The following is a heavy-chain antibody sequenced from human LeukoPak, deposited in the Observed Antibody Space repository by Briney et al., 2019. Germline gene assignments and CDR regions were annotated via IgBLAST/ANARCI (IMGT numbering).Heavy chain of an antibody. CDR3: AREGDTATYFDY. D-gene: IGHD5-18*01. J-gene: IGHJ4*02. Sequence: ASVKVSCKASGFTFTGYYMHWVRQAPGQGLEWMGRINPNSGGTNYAQKFQGRVTMTRDTSISTAYMELSRLRSDDTAVYYCAREGDTATYFDYWGQGTLVTVSS. V-gene: IGHV1-2*06. CDR2: INPNSGGT. CDR1: GFTFTGYY.